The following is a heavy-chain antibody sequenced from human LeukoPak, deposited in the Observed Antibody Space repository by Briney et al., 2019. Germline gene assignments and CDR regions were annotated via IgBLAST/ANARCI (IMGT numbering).Heavy chain of an antibody. V-gene: IGHV1-2*04. Sequence: ASVKVSCKASGYTFTGYYMHWVRQAPGQGLEWMGWINPNSGGTNYAQKFQGWVTMTRDTSISTAYMELSRLRSDDTAVYYCARDTGYYDSSGYYYGLFDYWGQGTLVTVSS. D-gene: IGHD3-22*01. CDR3: ARDTGYYDSSGYYYGLFDY. CDR1: GYTFTGYY. CDR2: INPNSGGT. J-gene: IGHJ4*02.